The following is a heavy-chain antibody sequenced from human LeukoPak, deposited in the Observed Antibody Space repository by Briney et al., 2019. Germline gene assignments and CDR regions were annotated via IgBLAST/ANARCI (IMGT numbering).Heavy chain of an antibody. CDR1: GFTFSSYE. J-gene: IGHJ5*02. CDR2: ISSSGSTI. Sequence: GGSLRLSCAASGFTFSSYEMNWVRQAPGKGLEWVSYISSSGSTIYYADSVKGRFTISGDNAKNSLYLQMNSLRAEDTAVYYCARTYYDILTGYFSDPWGQGTLVTVSS. CDR3: ARTYYDILTGYFSDP. V-gene: IGHV3-48*03. D-gene: IGHD3-9*01.